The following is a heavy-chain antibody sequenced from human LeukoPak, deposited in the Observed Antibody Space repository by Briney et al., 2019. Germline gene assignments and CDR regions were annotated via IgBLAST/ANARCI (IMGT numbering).Heavy chain of an antibody. CDR3: ARARSYSSGWDFDY. D-gene: IGHD6-19*01. CDR2: ITPNSGGT. V-gene: IGHV1-2*02. Sequence: ASVKVSCKASGYTFSDYYIHWVRQAPGQGLEWMGWITPNSGGTNYAQKFQGRVTMTRDTSISTASLELRSLRSDDTAVYYCARARSYSSGWDFDYWGQGTLVTVSS. CDR1: GYTFSDYY. J-gene: IGHJ4*02.